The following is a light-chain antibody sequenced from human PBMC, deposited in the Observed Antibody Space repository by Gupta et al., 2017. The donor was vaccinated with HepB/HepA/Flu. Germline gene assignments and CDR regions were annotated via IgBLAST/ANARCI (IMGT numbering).Light chain of an antibody. V-gene: IGKV4-1*01. J-gene: IGKJ3*01. CDR3: QQYYSTLS. CDR2: WAS. CDR1: QSVLSSSNNKNY. Sequence: DIVMTQSPDSLAVSLGERATINCKSSQSVLSSSNNKNYLAWYQQKPGQPPKLIIYWASTREAGVPDRFSGSGSGTDFTLTITSLQAEDVAVYSCQQYYSTLSFGPGTKVDIK.